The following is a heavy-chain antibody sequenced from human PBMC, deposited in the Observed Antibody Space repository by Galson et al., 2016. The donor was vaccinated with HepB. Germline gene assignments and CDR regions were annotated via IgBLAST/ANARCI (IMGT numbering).Heavy chain of an antibody. D-gene: IGHD5-12*01. CDR2: IWYDGSNK. CDR1: GFTFSTYG. J-gene: IGHJ4*02. Sequence: SLRLSCAASGFTFSTYGMHWVRQAPGKGLEWVAVIWYDGSNKKYADSVKGRFTISRDNSKNTLSLQMNSLRAEDTAVYYCAREKYGAYDPFDFWGQGALVTVSS. V-gene: IGHV3-33*01. CDR3: AREKYGAYDPFDF.